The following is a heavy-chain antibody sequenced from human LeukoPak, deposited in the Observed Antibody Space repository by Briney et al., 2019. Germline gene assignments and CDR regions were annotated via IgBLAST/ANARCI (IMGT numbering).Heavy chain of an antibody. J-gene: IGHJ4*02. CDR1: GFTFSSYA. D-gene: IGHD3-10*01. Sequence: PGGSLRLSCAASGFTFSSYAMSWVRQAPGKGLEWVSAISGSGGSTYYADSVKGRFTISRDNSKNTLYLQMNSLRAEDTAVYYCAKGSIGDHYGSGMFFGYWGQGTLVTVSS. V-gene: IGHV3-23*01. CDR2: ISGSGGST. CDR3: AKGSIGDHYGSGMFFGY.